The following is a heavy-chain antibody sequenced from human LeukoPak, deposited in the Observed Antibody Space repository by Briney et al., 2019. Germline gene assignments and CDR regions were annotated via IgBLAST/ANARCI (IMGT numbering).Heavy chain of an antibody. V-gene: IGHV1-8*01. D-gene: IGHD4-11*01. Sequence: ASVKVSCKASGYTFTSYDINWVRQATGQGLEWMGWMNPNSGNTGYAQKFRGRVTMTRNTSISTAYVELSSLRSEDTAVYYCARSRATVTTYYFDYWGQGTLVTVSS. J-gene: IGHJ4*02. CDR1: GYTFTSYD. CDR3: ARSRATVTTYYFDY. CDR2: MNPNSGNT.